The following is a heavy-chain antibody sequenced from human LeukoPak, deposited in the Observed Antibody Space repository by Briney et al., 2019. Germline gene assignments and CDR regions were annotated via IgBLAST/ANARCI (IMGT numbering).Heavy chain of an antibody. CDR1: GGSISSYY. Sequence: PSETLSLTCTVSGGSISSYYWSWIRQPPGKGLEWIGYIYYSGSTNYHPSLKSRVTISVDTSKNQFSLKLSSVTAADTAVHYCARDFWGLGYDFWSGLMDVWGKGTTVTVSS. J-gene: IGHJ6*03. V-gene: IGHV4-59*01. D-gene: IGHD3-3*01. CDR2: IYYSGST. CDR3: ARDFWGLGYDFWSGLMDV.